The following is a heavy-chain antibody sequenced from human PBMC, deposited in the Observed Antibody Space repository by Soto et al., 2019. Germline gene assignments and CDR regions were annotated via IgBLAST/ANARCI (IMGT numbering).Heavy chain of an antibody. Sequence: SETLSLTCTVSGGSINNHYWSWIRQPPGKGLEWLGYVYYNGITNYNPSLKSRVTISVDTSKNQFSLKLTSVTAADTAVYYCARDNYGDYVGKWFDPWGQGTLVTVSS. D-gene: IGHD4-17*01. V-gene: IGHV4-59*11. J-gene: IGHJ5*02. CDR1: GGSINNHY. CDR2: VYYNGIT. CDR3: ARDNYGDYVGKWFDP.